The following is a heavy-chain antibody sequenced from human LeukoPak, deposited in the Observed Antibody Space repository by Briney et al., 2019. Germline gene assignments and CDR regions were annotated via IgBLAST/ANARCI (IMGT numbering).Heavy chain of an antibody. CDR2: IYYSGST. CDR1: GDSISSWY. Sequence: SETLSLTCAVSGDSISSWYWSWIRQPPGKGLEWIGYIYYSGSTNYNPSLKSRVTISLDTSKNQFSLKLTSVTAADTAVYYCASVRGYSSGWYASGFDPWGQGTLVTVSS. D-gene: IGHD6-19*01. J-gene: IGHJ5*02. V-gene: IGHV4-59*12. CDR3: ASVRGYSSGWYASGFDP.